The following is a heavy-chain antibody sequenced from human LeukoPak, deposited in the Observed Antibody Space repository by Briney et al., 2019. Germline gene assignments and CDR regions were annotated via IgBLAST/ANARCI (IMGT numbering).Heavy chain of an antibody. CDR1: GGSISSGTYY. Sequence: SQTLSLTCAVSGGSISSGTYYWSWLRQPPGRGLEWIGYVYHNGNLYYNPSLKSRVTISVDRSKNQFSLNLKFVTAADTAVYYCAKEDYQLLPFDYWGQGTLVTVSS. V-gene: IGHV4-30-2*01. CDR3: AKEDYQLLPFDY. CDR2: VYHNGNL. D-gene: IGHD2-2*01. J-gene: IGHJ4*02.